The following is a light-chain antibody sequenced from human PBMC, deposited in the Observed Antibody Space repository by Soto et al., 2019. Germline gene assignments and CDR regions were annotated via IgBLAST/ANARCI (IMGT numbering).Light chain of an antibody. CDR2: FGS. CDR3: MLALQSLT. J-gene: IGKJ5*01. V-gene: IGKV2-28*01. Sequence: EIVMTQSPLTLPVTPGEPASISCRSSQSLLYNNTYNYLDWYVQKPGQSPQLLIYFGSNRAPGVPDRFSGSGSGTDFTLKINRVEAEDVGTYYCMLALQSLTFGQGTRLEIQ. CDR1: QSLLYNNTYNY.